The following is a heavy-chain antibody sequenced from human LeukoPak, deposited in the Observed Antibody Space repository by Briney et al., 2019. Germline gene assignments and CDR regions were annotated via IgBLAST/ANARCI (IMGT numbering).Heavy chain of an antibody. CDR1: GFTFSSYE. CDR2: ISGSGSTI. V-gene: IGHV3-48*03. D-gene: IGHD5-12*01. J-gene: IGHJ4*02. CDR3: ARGRWLRLVDY. Sequence: GGSLRLSCAASGFTFSSYEMNWVRQAPGKGLEWVSYISGSGSTIYYADSVKGRFTISRDNAKNSLYLQMNSLRAEDTAVYYCARGRWLRLVDYWGQGTLVTVSS.